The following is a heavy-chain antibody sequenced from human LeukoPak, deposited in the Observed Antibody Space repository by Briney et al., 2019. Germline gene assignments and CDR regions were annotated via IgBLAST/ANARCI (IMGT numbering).Heavy chain of an antibody. CDR3: ARLGDGYNRPPGY. V-gene: IGHV4-34*01. CDR1: VGSFSGYY. CDR2: INHGGAT. J-gene: IGHJ4*02. Sequence: SETLSLTCAVYVGSFSGYYWSWVRQAPGKGLEWVGEINHGGATNYNPSLKSRVTISVDTSKNQFSLKLTSVTAADTAVYYCARLGDGYNRPPGYWGQGTTVIVSS. D-gene: IGHD5-24*01.